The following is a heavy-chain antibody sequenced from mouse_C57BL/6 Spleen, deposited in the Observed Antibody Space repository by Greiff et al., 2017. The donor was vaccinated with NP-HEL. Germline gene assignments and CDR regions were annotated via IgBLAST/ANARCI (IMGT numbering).Heavy chain of an antibody. V-gene: IGHV1-82*01. J-gene: IGHJ1*03. CDR3: ARRGATVVARYFDV. Sequence: VQLQQSGPELVKPGASVKISCKASGYAFSSSWMNWVKQRPGKGLEWIGRIYPGDGDTNYNGKFKGKATLTADKSSSTAYMQLSSLTSEDSAVYFCARRGATVVARYFDVWGTGTTVTVSS. CDR1: GYAFSSSW. CDR2: IYPGDGDT. D-gene: IGHD1-1*01.